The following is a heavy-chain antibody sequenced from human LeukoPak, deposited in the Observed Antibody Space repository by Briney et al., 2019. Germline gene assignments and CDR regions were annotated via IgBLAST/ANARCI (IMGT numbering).Heavy chain of an antibody. CDR2: ISSSGSTI. CDR3: AGDRNYYYYMDV. Sequence: PGGSLRLSCAASGFTFSDYYMSWIRQAPGKGLEWVSYISSSGSTIYYADSVKGRFTISRDNAKNSLYLQMNSLRAEDTAVYYCAGDRNYYYYMDVWGKGTTVTVSS. CDR1: GFTFSDYY. V-gene: IGHV3-11*01. J-gene: IGHJ6*03.